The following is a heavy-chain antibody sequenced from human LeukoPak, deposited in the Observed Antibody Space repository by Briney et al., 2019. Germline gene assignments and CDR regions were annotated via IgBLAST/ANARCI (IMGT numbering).Heavy chain of an antibody. CDR3: ARDRPKAETDY. D-gene: IGHD6-25*01. CDR2: IYHSGST. V-gene: IGHV4-38-2*02. CDR1: GYSISSGYY. Sequence: SGTLSLTCTVSGYSISSGYYWGWIRQPPGKGLEWIGSIYHSGSTYYNPSLKSRVTISVDTSKNQFSLKLSSVTAADTAVYYCARDRPKAETDYWGQGTLVTVSS. J-gene: IGHJ4*02.